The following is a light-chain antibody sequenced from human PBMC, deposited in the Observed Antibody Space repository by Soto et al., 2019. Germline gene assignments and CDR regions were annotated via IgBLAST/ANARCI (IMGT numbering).Light chain of an antibody. CDR3: MQGTHWPRT. Sequence: DGVMTQSPLSLPVILGEPASISCRSSQSLVHSDGSTYLHWFQQRPGQSPRRLIYKVSNRESGGPDRFSGSGSGTDFTLEISRLEAEDVGLYYCMQGTHWPRTIGQGTKVEIK. CDR2: KVS. V-gene: IGKV2-30*02. CDR1: QSLVHSDGSTY. J-gene: IGKJ1*01.